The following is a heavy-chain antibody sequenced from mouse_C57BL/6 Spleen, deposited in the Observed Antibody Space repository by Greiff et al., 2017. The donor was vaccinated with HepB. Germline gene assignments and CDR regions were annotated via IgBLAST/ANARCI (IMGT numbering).Heavy chain of an antibody. D-gene: IGHD1-1*01. Sequence: QVQLQQSGPELVKPGASVKISCKASGYAFSSSWMNWVKQRPGKGLEWIGRIYPGDGDTNYNGKFKGKATLTADKSSSTAYMQLSSLTSEDSAVYFCAREGDYYGSRYGDYWGQGTTLTVSS. V-gene: IGHV1-82*01. CDR3: AREGDYYGSRYGDY. CDR2: IYPGDGDT. J-gene: IGHJ2*01. CDR1: GYAFSSSW.